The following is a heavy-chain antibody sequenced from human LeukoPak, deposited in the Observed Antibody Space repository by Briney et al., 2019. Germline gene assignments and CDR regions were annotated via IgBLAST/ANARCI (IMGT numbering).Heavy chain of an antibody. J-gene: IGHJ5*02. CDR3: ARRMGYCSGGSCLNWFEP. CDR1: GYSFTGYW. V-gene: IGHV5-10-1*01. CDR2: IDPSDSYT. Sequence: GESLEISCKGSGYSFTGYWIRWVRQMPGKGLEWMWRIDPSDSYTNYSPSFQGHVTISADKSISTAYLQWSSLKASDTAMYYCARRMGYCSGGSCLNWFEPWGQGTLVTASS. D-gene: IGHD2-15*01.